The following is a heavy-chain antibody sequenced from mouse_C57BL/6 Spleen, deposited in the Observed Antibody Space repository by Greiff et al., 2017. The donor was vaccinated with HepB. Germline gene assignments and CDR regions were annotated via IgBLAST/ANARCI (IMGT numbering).Heavy chain of an antibody. J-gene: IGHJ2*01. D-gene: IGHD1-1*01. CDR2: FHPYNDDT. CDR3: ARGRDYYYGYFDY. CDR1: GYTFTTYP. V-gene: IGHV1-47*01. Sequence: VKLVESGAELVKPGASVKMSCKASGYTFTTYPIEWMKQNHGKSLEWIGNFHPYNDDTKYNEKFKGKATLTVEKSSSTVYLELSRLTSDDSAVYYCARGRDYYYGYFDYWGQGTTLTVAS.